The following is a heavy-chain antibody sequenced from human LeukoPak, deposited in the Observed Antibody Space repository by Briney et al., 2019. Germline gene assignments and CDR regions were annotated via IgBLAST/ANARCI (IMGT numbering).Heavy chain of an antibody. J-gene: IGHJ4*02. CDR1: GGSINSYY. V-gene: IGHV4-59*08. D-gene: IGHD3/OR15-3a*01. Sequence: SETLSLTCSVSGGSINSYYWSWIRQPPGKGLEWSAYVFYSGTTNYNPSLKSRVTISVDTSKNQFSLRLTSVTAADTAVYYCARQFSDWLLGRDYFDSWGQGTLVTVSS. CDR3: ARQFSDWLLGRDYFDS. CDR2: VFYSGTT.